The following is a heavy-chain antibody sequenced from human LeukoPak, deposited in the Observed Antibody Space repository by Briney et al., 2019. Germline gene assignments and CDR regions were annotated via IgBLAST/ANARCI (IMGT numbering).Heavy chain of an antibody. D-gene: IGHD6-13*01. CDR2: ISAYNGNT. Sequence: ASVKVSCKASGYTFTSYGISWVRQAPGQGLEWMGWISAYNGNTNYAQKLQGRVTMTTDTSTSTAYMELRSLRSDDTAVYYCARDEGYSSSWYESYYYYMDVWGKGTTVTVSS. J-gene: IGHJ6*03. CDR3: ARDEGYSSSWYESYYYYMDV. CDR1: GYTFTSYG. V-gene: IGHV1-18*01.